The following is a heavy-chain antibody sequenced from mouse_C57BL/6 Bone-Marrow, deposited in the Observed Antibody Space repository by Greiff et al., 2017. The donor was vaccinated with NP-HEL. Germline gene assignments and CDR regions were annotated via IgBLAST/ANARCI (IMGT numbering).Heavy chain of an antibody. Sequence: SGAELVRPGASVKLSCTASGFNIKDDYMHWVKQRPEQGLEWIGWIDPENGDTEYASKFQGKATITADTSSNTAYLQLSSLTSEDTAVYYCTTWGDSNYEHYFDYWGQGTTLTVSS. CDR1: GFNIKDDY. V-gene: IGHV14-4*01. J-gene: IGHJ2*01. CDR2: IDPENGDT. CDR3: TTWGDSNYEHYFDY. D-gene: IGHD2-5*01.